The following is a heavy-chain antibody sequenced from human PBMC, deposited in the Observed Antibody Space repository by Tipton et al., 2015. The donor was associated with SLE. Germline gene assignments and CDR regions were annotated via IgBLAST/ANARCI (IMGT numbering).Heavy chain of an antibody. D-gene: IGHD6-13*01. CDR1: GGSFSDYY. CDR3: ARDKSSSREFDY. V-gene: IGHV4-34*01. Sequence: TLSLTCAVYGGSFSDYYWSWIRQPPGKGLEWIGEINHSGSTNYNPSLKSRVTISVDTSKNQFSLKLSSVTAADTAVYYCARDKSSSREFDYWGQGTLVTVSS. J-gene: IGHJ4*02. CDR2: INHSGST.